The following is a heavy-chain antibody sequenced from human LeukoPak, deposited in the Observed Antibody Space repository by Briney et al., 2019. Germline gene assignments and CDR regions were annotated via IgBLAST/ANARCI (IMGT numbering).Heavy chain of an antibody. CDR2: MNPNSGNT. V-gene: IGHV1-8*01. J-gene: IGHJ6*03. CDR3: ARGPDVDTAMVIWWPSYYYYMDV. CDR1: GYTFTSYD. Sequence: ASVKLSCKASGYTFTSYDINWVRQATGQGLEWMGWMNPNSGNTGYAQKFQGRVTMTRNTSISTAYMELSSLRSEDTAVYYCARGPDVDTAMVIWWPSYYYYMDVWGKGTTVTVSS. D-gene: IGHD5-18*01.